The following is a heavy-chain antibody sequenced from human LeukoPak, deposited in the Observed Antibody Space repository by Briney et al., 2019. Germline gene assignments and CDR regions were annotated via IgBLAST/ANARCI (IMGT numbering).Heavy chain of an antibody. CDR3: ARSRARDAFDI. Sequence: KPSETLSLTCTASGGSISSYYWSWIRQPPGKGLEWIGYIYYSGSTNYNPSLKSRVTISVDTSKNQFSLKLSSVTAADTAVYYCARSRARDAFDIWGQGTMVTVSS. CDR2: IYYSGST. D-gene: IGHD6-6*01. CDR1: GGSISSYY. V-gene: IGHV4-59*01. J-gene: IGHJ3*02.